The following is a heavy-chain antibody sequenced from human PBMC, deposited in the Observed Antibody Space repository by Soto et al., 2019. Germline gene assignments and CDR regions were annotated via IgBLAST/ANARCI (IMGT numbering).Heavy chain of an antibody. J-gene: IGHJ4*02. CDR1: GYTFTSYD. CDR2: INAGNGNT. D-gene: IGHD1-20*01. V-gene: IGHV1-3*01. CDR3: ARDKITGSLDY. Sequence: ASVKVSCKASGYTFTSYDMHWVRQAPGQRLEGMGWINAGNGNTKYSQKFQGRVTITRDTAAGTAYMELSSLRSEDTAVYYCARDKITGSLDYWGQGTLVTVSS.